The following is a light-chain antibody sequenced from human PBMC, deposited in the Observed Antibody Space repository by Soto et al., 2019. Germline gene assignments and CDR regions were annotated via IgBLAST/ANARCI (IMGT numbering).Light chain of an antibody. CDR2: GAS. CDR3: QQYENWPPYT. CDR1: QSVSSS. J-gene: IGKJ2*01. Sequence: EIVMTQSPATLSVSPGERATLSCRASQSVSSSLAWYQQKPGQAPRLLIWGASTRAAGIPARFSGSGSGTEFTLTISSLRSEDFAVYYCQQYENWPPYTFSQGTKVDIK. V-gene: IGKV3-15*01.